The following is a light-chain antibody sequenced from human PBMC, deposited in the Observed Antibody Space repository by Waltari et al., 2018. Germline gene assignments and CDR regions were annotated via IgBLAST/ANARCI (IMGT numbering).Light chain of an antibody. V-gene: IGKV3-15*01. CDR3: QQYNHWPPIT. CDR2: EAS. Sequence: EIVMTQSPDTLSVSPGERATFSCRASQSVSSNLAWYQQKPGQAPRLLIYEASTRATSTPARFRGSGSGQDFPLTNSSLQSEDSAFYYCQQYNHWPPITSGQGTRLEIK. J-gene: IGKJ5*01. CDR1: QSVSSN.